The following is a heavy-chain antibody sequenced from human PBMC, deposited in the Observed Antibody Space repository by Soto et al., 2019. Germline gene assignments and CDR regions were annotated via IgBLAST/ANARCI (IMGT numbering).Heavy chain of an antibody. CDR1: GFTFTRFA. CDR2: APHEGRKE. Sequence: QVQLVESGGGVVQPGRSLRLSCVGSGFTFTRFAMHWVRQAPGKGLEWVAVAPHEGRKEQYADSVKGRFAISRDNTKNTLYLQISSLTVEDTAMYYCATGGAHYYDTCHYWGKGAEVTFSS. J-gene: IGHJ4*02. D-gene: IGHD3-22*01. CDR3: ATGGAHYYDTCHY. V-gene: IGHV3-30*09.